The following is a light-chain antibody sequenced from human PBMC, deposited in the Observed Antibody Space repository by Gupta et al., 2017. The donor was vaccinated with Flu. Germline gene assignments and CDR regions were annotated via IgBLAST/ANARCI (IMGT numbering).Light chain of an antibody. CDR1: SSDIGSYNR. Sequence: QSALTHPPSVSCSPGQSVTLSCTGSSSDIGSYNRVSWYQQPPGTAPNLIMYEVITRPSGVPDRFSGSKSGKTASLNISVLQAKDEADYYCSSYKSSSPPGVFGGGTQLTVL. CDR2: EVI. V-gene: IGLV2-18*02. CDR3: SSYKSSSPPGV. J-gene: IGLJ3*02.